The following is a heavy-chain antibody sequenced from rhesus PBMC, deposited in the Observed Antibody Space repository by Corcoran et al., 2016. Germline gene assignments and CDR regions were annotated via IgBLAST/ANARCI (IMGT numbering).Heavy chain of an antibody. J-gene: IGHJ4*01. CDR1: GGSISSDNW. V-gene: IGHV4-65*02. D-gene: IGHD3-28*01. Sequence: QVQRQESGPGLVKPSETLSLTCAVSGGSISSDNWWSWIRQPPGKGLEWIGDCVGSSGNTSYKASLKSRVTISTDTSKNQFSLKLTSVTAADTAVYYCARFSGYYPNFDYWGQGVLVTVSS. CDR2: CVGSSGNT. CDR3: ARFSGYYPNFDY.